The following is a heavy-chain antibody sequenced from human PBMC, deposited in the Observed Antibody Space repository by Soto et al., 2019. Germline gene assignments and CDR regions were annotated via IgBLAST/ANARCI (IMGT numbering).Heavy chain of an antibody. CDR3: ASPYSGYDSDAFDI. J-gene: IGHJ3*02. Sequence: EVQLVESGGGLVKPGGSLRLSCAASGFTFSSYSMNWVRQAPGKGLEWVSSISSSSSYIYYADSVKGRFTISRDNAKNSLYLQMTSLRAEDTAVYYCASPYSGYDSDAFDIWGQGTMVTVSS. CDR1: GFTFSSYS. V-gene: IGHV3-21*01. D-gene: IGHD5-12*01. CDR2: ISSSSSYI.